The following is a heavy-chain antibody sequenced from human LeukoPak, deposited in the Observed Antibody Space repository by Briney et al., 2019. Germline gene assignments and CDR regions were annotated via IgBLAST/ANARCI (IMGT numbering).Heavy chain of an antibody. CDR2: ISGSSSSI. J-gene: IGHJ3*01. D-gene: IGHD4-17*01. CDR1: GFTFSDYS. Sequence: GGSLRLSCAASGFTFSDYSMNWVRQAPGKGLEWVSYISGSSSSIYYADSVKGRFTISRDNAKNSLYLQMNSLRVEDTAVYYCVTTTVTTSYAFDVWGPGTMVTVSS. V-gene: IGHV3-48*04. CDR3: VTTTVTTSYAFDV.